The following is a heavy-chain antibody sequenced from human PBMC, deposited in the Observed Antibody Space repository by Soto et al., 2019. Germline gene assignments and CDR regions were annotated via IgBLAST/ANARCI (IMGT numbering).Heavy chain of an antibody. CDR3: AREGIYCSSTSCSTGEAYYYYGMDV. V-gene: IGHV3-30-3*01. J-gene: IGHJ6*02. D-gene: IGHD2-2*01. Sequence: LRLSFAASGFTFSSYAMHWVRQAPGNGLEWVAVISYDGSNKYYADSVKGRFTISRDNSKNTLYLQMNSLRAEDTAVYYCAREGIYCSSTSCSTGEAYYYYGMDVWGQGTTVTV. CDR2: ISYDGSNK. CDR1: GFTFSSYA.